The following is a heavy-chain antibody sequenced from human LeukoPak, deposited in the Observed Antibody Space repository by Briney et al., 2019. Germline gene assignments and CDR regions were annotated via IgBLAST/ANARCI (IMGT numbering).Heavy chain of an antibody. Sequence: GGSLRLTCGASGFTFSSHAMHWVRQAPGKGLEYVSSTNTDGNYIYYVESVRGRFTISRDNSKNTLHLQMVSLRPDDMGVYYCARGGPYSSSSLNSWGQGTLVTVSS. V-gene: IGHV3-64*02. J-gene: IGHJ4*02. CDR2: TNTDGNYI. D-gene: IGHD6-6*01. CDR1: GFTFSSHA. CDR3: ARGGPYSSSSLNS.